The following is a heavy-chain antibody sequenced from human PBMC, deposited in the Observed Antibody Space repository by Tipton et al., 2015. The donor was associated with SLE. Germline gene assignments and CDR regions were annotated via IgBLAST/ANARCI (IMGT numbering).Heavy chain of an antibody. D-gene: IGHD6-13*01. CDR1: GGSFSGYY. J-gene: IGHJ4*02. CDR2: INHSGST. CDR3: GRVYSSSRPIDY. Sequence: TLSLTCAVYGGSFSGYYWSWVRQSPGQGLEWIGEINHSGSTKYNPSLKSRVTISIDTFKNQFSLRLSSVTAADTAVYYCGRVYSSSRPIDYWGQGTLVTVSS. V-gene: IGHV4-34*01.